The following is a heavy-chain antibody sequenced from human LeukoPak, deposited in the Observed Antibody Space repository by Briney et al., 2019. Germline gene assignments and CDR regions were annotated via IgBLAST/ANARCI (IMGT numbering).Heavy chain of an antibody. V-gene: IGHV4-38-2*02. J-gene: IGHJ6*03. CDR2: FYHGGST. CDR1: GYSISTGYY. Sequence: PSETLSLTCTVSGYSISTGYYWDWIRQPPGKGLEWIGTFYHGGSTYYNPSLKSRVTISVDTSKNQFSLKLNSVTAADTAVYYCASFYCSGGSCYQYYSYYYMDVWGKGTTVTISS. D-gene: IGHD2-15*01. CDR3: ASFYCSGGSCYQYYSYYYMDV.